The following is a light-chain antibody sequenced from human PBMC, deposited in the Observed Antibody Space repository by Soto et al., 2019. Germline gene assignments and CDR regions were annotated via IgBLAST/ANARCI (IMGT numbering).Light chain of an antibody. CDR1: SSDIGAYDY. CDR2: EVS. CDR3: SSYTSSSTLDVV. Sequence: QSVLTQPASLSGSPGQSITISCTGTSSDIGAYDYVSWFQQHPGKAPKLMIYEVSNRPSGVSNRFSGSKSGNTASLTISGLQAEDEADYYCSSYTSSSTLDVVFGGGTQLTVL. V-gene: IGLV2-14*01. J-gene: IGLJ2*01.